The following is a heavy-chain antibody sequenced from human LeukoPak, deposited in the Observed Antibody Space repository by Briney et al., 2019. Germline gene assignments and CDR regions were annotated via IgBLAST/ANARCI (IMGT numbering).Heavy chain of an antibody. CDR3: ARAYTYYDFWSGPPGMDV. D-gene: IGHD3-3*01. J-gene: IGHJ6*02. CDR1: GYTFTSYY. V-gene: IGHV1-46*01. Sequence: GASVKVSCKASGYTFTSYYMHWVRQAPGQGLEWMGIINPSGGSTSYAQKFQGRVTMTGDTSTSTVYMELSSLRSEDTAVYYCARAYTYYDFWSGPPGMDVWGQGTTVTVSS. CDR2: INPSGGST.